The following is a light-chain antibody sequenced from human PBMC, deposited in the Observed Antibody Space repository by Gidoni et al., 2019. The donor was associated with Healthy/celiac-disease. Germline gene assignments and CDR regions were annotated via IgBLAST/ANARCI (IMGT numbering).Light chain of an antibody. Sequence: QSALTQPASVSGSPGQSITISCTGTSSDVGSYNLVSWYQQHPGKAPKLMIYEGSKRPSGVSNRFSGSKSGNTASLTISGLQAEDEADYYCCSYAGSSTSVFGGGTKLPVL. CDR3: CSYAGSSTSV. V-gene: IGLV2-23*01. CDR2: EGS. J-gene: IGLJ2*01. CDR1: SSDVGSYNL.